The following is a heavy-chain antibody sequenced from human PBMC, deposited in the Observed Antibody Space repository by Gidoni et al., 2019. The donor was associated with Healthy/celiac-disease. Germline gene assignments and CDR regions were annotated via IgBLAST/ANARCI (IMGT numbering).Heavy chain of an antibody. CDR1: GGSISSYY. CDR3: AREAVVDTVTMENWFDP. CDR2: IYYSGST. D-gene: IGHD4-17*01. J-gene: IGHJ5*02. Sequence: GQLQESGPGLVKPSETLSLTCTVSGGSISSYYWSWIRQPPGKGLEWIGYIYYSGSTNYNPSLKSRVTISVDTSKNQFSLKLSSVTAADTAVYYCAREAVVDTVTMENWFDPWGQGTLVTVSS. V-gene: IGHV4-59*01.